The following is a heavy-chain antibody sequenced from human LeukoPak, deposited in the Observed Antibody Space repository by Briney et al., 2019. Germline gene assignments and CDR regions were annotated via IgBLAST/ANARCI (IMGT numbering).Heavy chain of an antibody. CDR1: GGSFSGYY. CDR2: INHSGST. Sequence: PSETLSLTCAVYGGSFSGYYWSWIRQPPGKGLEWIGEINHSGSTNYNPSLKSRVTISLDASKNQFSLKLSSVTAADTAVYYCARVRLNGDFDYWGQGTLVTVSS. D-gene: IGHD1-1*01. V-gene: IGHV4-34*01. J-gene: IGHJ4*02. CDR3: ARVRLNGDFDY.